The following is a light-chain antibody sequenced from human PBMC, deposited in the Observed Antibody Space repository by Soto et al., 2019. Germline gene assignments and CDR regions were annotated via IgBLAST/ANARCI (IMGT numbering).Light chain of an antibody. CDR1: QSISTW. CDR2: KAF. Sequence: DIPVTQSLATLSATIGDRDTIPCRASQSISTWLAWYQQKPGKAPKLLIYKAFNLESGVPSRFSGSGSGTEFTLTISSLQPDDFASYFCQQYSSYSWTFGHGTMVDI. V-gene: IGKV1-5*03. J-gene: IGKJ1*01. CDR3: QQYSSYSWT.